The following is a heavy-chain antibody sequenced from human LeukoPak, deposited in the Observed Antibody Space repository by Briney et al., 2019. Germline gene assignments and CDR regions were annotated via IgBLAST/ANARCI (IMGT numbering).Heavy chain of an antibody. Sequence: GGSLRLSCVASGFTVSSNYMSWVRQAPGKGLEWVSVIYSGGSTYYADSVKGRFTISRDNSKNTLYLQMNSLRAEDTAVYYCARVSSGWYVADYWGQGTLVTVSS. V-gene: IGHV3-53*01. J-gene: IGHJ4*02. CDR3: ARVSSGWYVADY. CDR1: GFTVSSNY. CDR2: IYSGGST. D-gene: IGHD6-19*01.